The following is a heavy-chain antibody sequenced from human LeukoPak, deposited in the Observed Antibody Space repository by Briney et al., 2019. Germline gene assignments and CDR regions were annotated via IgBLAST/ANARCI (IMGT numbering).Heavy chain of an antibody. V-gene: IGHV1-69*05. Sequence: SVKVSCKASGGTFSSYAISWVRQAPGQGLEWMGRIIPIFGTANYAQKFQGRVTITTDESTSTAYMELSSLRSEDTAVHYCARSGECTNGVCWAHYFDYWGQGTLVTVSS. CDR3: ARSGECTNGVCWAHYFDY. CDR1: GGTFSSYA. CDR2: IIPIFGTA. J-gene: IGHJ4*02. D-gene: IGHD2-8*01.